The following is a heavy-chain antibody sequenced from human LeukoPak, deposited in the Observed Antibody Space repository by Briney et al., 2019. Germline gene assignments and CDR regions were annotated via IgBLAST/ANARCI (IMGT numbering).Heavy chain of an antibody. CDR3: ARDRGSTVVTNSYYYGMDV. V-gene: IGHV1-2*04. D-gene: IGHD4-23*01. CDR2: INPNSGGT. CDR1: GYTFTGYY. Sequence: ASVKVSCKASGYTFTGYYTHWVRQAPGQGLEWMGWINPNSGGTNYAQKFQGWVTMTRDTSISTAYMELSRLRSDDTAVYYCARDRGSTVVTNSYYYGMDVWGQGTTVTVSS. J-gene: IGHJ6*02.